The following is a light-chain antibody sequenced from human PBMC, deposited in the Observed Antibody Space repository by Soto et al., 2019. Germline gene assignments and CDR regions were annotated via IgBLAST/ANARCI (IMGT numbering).Light chain of an antibody. CDR3: QSYDPTLRTAL. CDR2: EVS. V-gene: IGLV2-14*01. Sequence: QSALTQPAAVSGSPGQSITISCAGTNSDIGDYDYVSWYQHHPGKAPRLLIYEVSSRPSGVANRFSASKSGNTASLTISGLQAEDEADYYCQSYDPTLRTALFGGGTQLTVL. CDR1: NSDIGDYDY. J-gene: IGLJ7*01.